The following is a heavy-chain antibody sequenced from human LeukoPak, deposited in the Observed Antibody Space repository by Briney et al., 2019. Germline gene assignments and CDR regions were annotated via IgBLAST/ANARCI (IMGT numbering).Heavy chain of an antibody. CDR1: GFALSLAW. J-gene: IGHJ4*02. CDR3: VRDGDAYNFDF. CDR2: IKNDGSYT. D-gene: IGHD5-24*01. V-gene: IGHV3-74*01. Sequence: GGSLRLSCATSGFALSLAWMHWVRQAPGKGLEWVSRIKNDGSYTNYADSVKGRFTISRDNARNTLNLHMISLRAEDTAVYFCVRDGDAYNFDFWGQGVLVTVSS.